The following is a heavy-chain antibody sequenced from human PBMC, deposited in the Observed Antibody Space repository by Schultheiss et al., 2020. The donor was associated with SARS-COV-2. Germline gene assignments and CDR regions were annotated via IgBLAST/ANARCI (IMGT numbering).Heavy chain of an antibody. J-gene: IGHJ4*02. D-gene: IGHD6-19*01. CDR1: GYTFINNG. CDR2: INPNSGGT. CDR3: ARGGQWLVRGFHFDY. V-gene: IGHV1-2*04. Sequence: GGSLRLSCKASGYTFINNGINWVRQAPGQGLEWMGWINPNSGGTNYAQKFQGWVTMTRDTSISTAYMELSRLRSDDTAVYYCARGGQWLVRGFHFDYWGQGTLVTVSS.